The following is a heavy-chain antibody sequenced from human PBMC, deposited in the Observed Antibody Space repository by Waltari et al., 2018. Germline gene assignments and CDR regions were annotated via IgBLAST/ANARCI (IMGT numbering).Heavy chain of an antibody. V-gene: IGHV3-23*01. CDR1: GFTFSSYA. J-gene: IGHJ4*02. D-gene: IGHD3-10*01. CDR3: AKARKENYYGSGSYMDY. CDR2: ISGSGGST. Sequence: EVQLLESGGGLVQPGGSLRLSCAASGFTFSSYAMSWVRQAPGKWLEWVSAISGSGGSTYYADSVKGRFTVSRDNSKNTLYLQMNSLRAEDTAVYYCAKARKENYYGSGSYMDYWGQGTLVTVSS.